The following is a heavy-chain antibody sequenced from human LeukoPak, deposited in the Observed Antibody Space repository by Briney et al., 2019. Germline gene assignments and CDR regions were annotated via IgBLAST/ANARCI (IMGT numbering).Heavy chain of an antibody. D-gene: IGHD6-6*01. CDR2: ISAYNGNT. J-gene: IGHJ6*02. V-gene: IGHV1-18*01. CDR1: GYTFTSYG. Sequence: ASVKVSCTASGYTFTSYGISWVRQAPGQGREWMGWISAYNGNTNYAQKLQGRVTMTTDTSTSTAYMELRSLRSDDTAVYYCARDQQLALGLYYYYGMDVWGQGTTVTVSS. CDR3: ARDQQLALGLYYYYGMDV.